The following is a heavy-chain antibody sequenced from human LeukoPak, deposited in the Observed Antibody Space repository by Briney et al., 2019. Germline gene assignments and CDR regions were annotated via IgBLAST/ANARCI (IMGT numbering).Heavy chain of an antibody. CDR3: ARGDGEEVPETRLLGF. Sequence: GQSLRLSCEASGFTFSNYAIHWVRQAPGKGLEWVAVISYGGSEKYYADSVKGRFTISRDNSKRTAYLQMNSLRPEDTAVYYCARGDGEEVPETRLLGFWGQGTLVTVSS. D-gene: IGHD2-2*01. CDR2: ISYGGSEK. V-gene: IGHV3-30*04. CDR1: GFTFSNYA. J-gene: IGHJ4*02.